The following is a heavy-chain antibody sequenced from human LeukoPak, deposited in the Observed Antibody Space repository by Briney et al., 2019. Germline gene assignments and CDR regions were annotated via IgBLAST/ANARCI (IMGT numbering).Heavy chain of an antibody. CDR2: ISGSGGST. D-gene: IGHD6-13*01. CDR3: AKLGVSIAAAGTGY. V-gene: IGHV3-23*01. Sequence: PGGSLRLSCAASGFTFSSYAMSWVRQAPGKGLEWVSVISGSGGSTYYADSVKGRFTISRDNSKNTLYLQMNSLRAEDTAVYYCAKLGVSIAAAGTGYWGQGTLVTVSS. CDR1: GFTFSSYA. J-gene: IGHJ4*02.